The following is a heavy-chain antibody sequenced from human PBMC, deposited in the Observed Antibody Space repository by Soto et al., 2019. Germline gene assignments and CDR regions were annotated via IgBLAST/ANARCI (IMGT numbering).Heavy chain of an antibody. Sequence: SETLSLTCTVSGGSVSSGSYYWSWIRQPPGKGLEWIGYIYYSGSTNYNPSLKSRVTISVDTSKNQFSLKLSSVTAADTAVYYCARRLYYDSSGFEGGGMDVWGQGTTVTAP. CDR1: GGSVSSGSYY. J-gene: IGHJ6*02. CDR3: ARRLYYDSSGFEGGGMDV. V-gene: IGHV4-61*01. D-gene: IGHD3-22*01. CDR2: IYYSGST.